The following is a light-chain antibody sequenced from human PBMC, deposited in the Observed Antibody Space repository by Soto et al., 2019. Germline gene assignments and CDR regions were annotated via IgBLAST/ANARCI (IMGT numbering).Light chain of an antibody. J-gene: IGKJ4*01. CDR3: QQYKTWLT. V-gene: IGKV3-15*01. Sequence: EVVLTQSPATLSVSPGERVTLSCRASQSVDYNLAWYQQKPGQAPRLLIYGVATRATGIPARFSGSASGTEFTLTISSLQPEDFAIYYCQQYKTWLTFGGGTKVEIK. CDR1: QSVDYN. CDR2: GVA.